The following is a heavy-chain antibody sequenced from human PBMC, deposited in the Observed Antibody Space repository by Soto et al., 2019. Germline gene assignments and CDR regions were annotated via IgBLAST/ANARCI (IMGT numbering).Heavy chain of an antibody. CDR3: ARDRYDSSGYVIIDAFDI. Sequence: SETLSLTCAVPGGSISSSNWWSWVRQPPGKGLEWIGEIYHSGSTNYNPSLKSRVTISVDKSKNQFSLKLSSVTAADTAVYYCARDRYDSSGYVIIDAFDIWGQGTMVT. J-gene: IGHJ3*02. V-gene: IGHV4-4*02. D-gene: IGHD3-22*01. CDR1: GGSISSSNW. CDR2: IYHSGST.